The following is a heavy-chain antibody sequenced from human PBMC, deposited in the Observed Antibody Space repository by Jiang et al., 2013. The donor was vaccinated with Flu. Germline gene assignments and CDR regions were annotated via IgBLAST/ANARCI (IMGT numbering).Heavy chain of an antibody. D-gene: IGHD6-19*01. CDR3: ARGKGPVAGSPYYYYGMDV. CDR1: Y. V-gene: IGHV4-34*01. Sequence: YWSWIRQPPGKGLEWIGEINHSGSTNXNPSLKSRVTISVDTSKNQXSLKLTSVTAADTAVYYCARGKGPVAGSPYYYYGMDVWGQGTTVTVSS. J-gene: IGHJ6*02. CDR2: INHSGST.